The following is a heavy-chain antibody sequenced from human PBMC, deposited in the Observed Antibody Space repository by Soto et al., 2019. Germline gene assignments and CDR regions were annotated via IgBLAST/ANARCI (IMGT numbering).Heavy chain of an antibody. CDR2: ISYDGSNK. V-gene: IGHV3-30*18. D-gene: IGHD4-17*01. CDR3: AKTALTVNYYYYGMDV. J-gene: IGHJ6*02. Sequence: PGGSLRLSCAASGFTFSSYGMHWVRQAPGKGLEWVAVISYDGSNKYYADSVKGRFTISRDNSKNTLYLQMNSLRAEDTAVYYCAKTALTVNYYYYGMDVWGQGTTVTVSS. CDR1: GFTFSSYG.